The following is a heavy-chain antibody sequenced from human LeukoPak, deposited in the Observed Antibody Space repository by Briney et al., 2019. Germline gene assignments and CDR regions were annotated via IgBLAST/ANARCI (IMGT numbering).Heavy chain of an antibody. CDR3: AKDPSSSWPRRFDY. Sequence: PSETLSLTCTVSGGSISSYYWSWIRQPAGKGLEWIGRIYTSGSTNYNPSLKSRVTMSVDTPKNQFSLKLNSVTAADTAVYYCAKDPSSSWPRRFDYWGQGTLVTVSS. D-gene: IGHD6-13*01. J-gene: IGHJ4*02. CDR1: GGSISSYY. V-gene: IGHV4-4*07. CDR2: IYTSGST.